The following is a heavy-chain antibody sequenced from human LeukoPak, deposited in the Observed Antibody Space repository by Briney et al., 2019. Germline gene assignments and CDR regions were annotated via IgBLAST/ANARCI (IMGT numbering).Heavy chain of an antibody. V-gene: IGHV3-23*01. J-gene: IGHJ4*02. CDR3: AKEGSYYDFWSGYYRPRFDY. Sequence: PGGSLRLSCAASGFTFSSYAMSWVRQAPGKGLEWVSAISGSGGSTYYADSVKGRFTISRDNSKNTLYLQMNSLRAEDTAVYYCAKEGSYYDFWSGYYRPRFDYWGQGTLVTVSS. CDR2: ISGSGGST. CDR1: GFTFSSYA. D-gene: IGHD3-3*01.